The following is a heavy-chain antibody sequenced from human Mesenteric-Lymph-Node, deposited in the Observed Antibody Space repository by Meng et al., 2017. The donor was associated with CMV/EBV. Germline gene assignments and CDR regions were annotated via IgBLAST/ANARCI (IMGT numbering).Heavy chain of an antibody. CDR3: ARRPAYDFWSGYSNYGMDV. J-gene: IGHJ6*02. Sequence: KVSCKGSGYSFTSYWIGWVRQRPGKGLEWMGIIYPGDSDTRYSPSFQGQVTISADKSISTAYLQWSSLKASDTAMYYCARRPAYDFWSGYSNYGMDVWGQGTTVTVSS. CDR1: GYSFTSYW. V-gene: IGHV5-51*01. CDR2: IYPGDSDT. D-gene: IGHD3-3*01.